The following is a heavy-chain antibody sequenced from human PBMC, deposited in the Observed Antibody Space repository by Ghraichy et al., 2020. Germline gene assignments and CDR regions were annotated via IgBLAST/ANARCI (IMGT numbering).Heavy chain of an antibody. D-gene: IGHD1-26*01. V-gene: IGHV1-18*01. Sequence: ASVKVSCKASGYTFTSYGISWVRQAPGQGLEWMGWISAYNGNTNYAQKLQGRVTMTTDTSTSTAYMELRSLRSDDTAVYYCASVSGGSYHHDAFDIWGQGTMVTVSS. CDR2: ISAYNGNT. J-gene: IGHJ3*02. CDR3: ASVSGGSYHHDAFDI. CDR1: GYTFTSYG.